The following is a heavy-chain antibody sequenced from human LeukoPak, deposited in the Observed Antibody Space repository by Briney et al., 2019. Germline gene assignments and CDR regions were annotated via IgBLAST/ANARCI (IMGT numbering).Heavy chain of an antibody. V-gene: IGHV1-69*05. CDR3: ARGFGYTYYYYYYMDV. CDR2: IIPIFGTA. J-gene: IGHJ6*03. CDR1: GGTFSSYA. D-gene: IGHD2-2*02. Sequence: VASVKVSCKASGGTFSSYAISWVRQAPGQGLEWMGEIIPIFGTANYAQKFQGRVTITTDESTSTAYMELSSLRSEDTAVYYCARGFGYTYYYYYYMDVWGKGTTVTVSS.